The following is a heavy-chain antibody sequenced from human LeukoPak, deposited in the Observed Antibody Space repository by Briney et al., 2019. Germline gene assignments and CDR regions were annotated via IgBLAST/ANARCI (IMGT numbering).Heavy chain of an antibody. J-gene: IGHJ4*02. CDR2: IYYSGST. V-gene: IGHV4-39*07. CDR3: ARDRTSSSWYPEDHEDY. CDR1: GGSISSSLYY. D-gene: IGHD6-13*01. Sequence: SETLSLTCTVSGGSISSSLYYWGWIRQPPGKGLEWIGSIYYSGSTYYNPSLKSRVTISVDTSKNQFSLKLSSVTAADTAVYYCARDRTSSSWYPEDHEDYWGQGTLVTVSS.